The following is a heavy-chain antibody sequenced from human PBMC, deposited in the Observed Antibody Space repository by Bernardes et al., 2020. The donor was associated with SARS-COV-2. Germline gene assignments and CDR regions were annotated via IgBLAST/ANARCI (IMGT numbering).Heavy chain of an antibody. CDR3: AKISGYDILTGYYPHYNYYGMDV. Sequence: GGSLRLSCAASGFTLSSYAMSWVRQAPGKGLEWVSAISGSGGSTYYADSVKGRFTISRDNSKNTLYLQMNSLRAEDTAVYYCAKISGYDILTGYYPHYNYYGMDVWGQGTTVTVSS. D-gene: IGHD3-9*01. V-gene: IGHV3-23*01. J-gene: IGHJ6*02. CDR1: GFTLSSYA. CDR2: ISGSGGST.